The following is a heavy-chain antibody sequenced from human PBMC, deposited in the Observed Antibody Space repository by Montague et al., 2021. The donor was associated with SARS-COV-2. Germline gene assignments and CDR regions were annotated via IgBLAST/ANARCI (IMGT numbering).Heavy chain of an antibody. CDR3: ARTSDPSNFDSTGYYGAFDV. CDR1: GATISSDY. V-gene: IGHV4-59*01. D-gene: IGHD3-22*01. J-gene: IGHJ3*01. CDR2: MSYSGSA. Sequence: SETLSLTCTVSGATISSDYWSWIRQSPGKGLEWIGYMSYSGSATXNLSLESRVAISRDTSKNQFSLTLIPATTADSAIYYCARTSDPSNFDSTGYYGAFDVWGQGTTVIVSS.